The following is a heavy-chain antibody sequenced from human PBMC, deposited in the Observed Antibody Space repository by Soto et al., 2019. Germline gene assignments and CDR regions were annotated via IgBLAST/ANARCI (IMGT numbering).Heavy chain of an antibody. CDR2: ISSSRTTI. D-gene: IGHD2-15*01. V-gene: IGHV3-48*01. Sequence: PGGSLRLSCAASGYTFSSYSMNWVRQAPGKGLEWVSYISSSRTTIYYADSVRGRFTISRDNAKNSMYLQMNSLRAEDTAVYYCARGLGYCSGGSCRDYYGMDVWGQGTTVTVSS. J-gene: IGHJ6*02. CDR3: ARGLGYCSGGSCRDYYGMDV. CDR1: GYTFSSYS.